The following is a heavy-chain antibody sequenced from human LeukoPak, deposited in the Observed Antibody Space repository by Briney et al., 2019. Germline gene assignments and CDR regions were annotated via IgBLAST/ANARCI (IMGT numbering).Heavy chain of an antibody. CDR3: ARVHPQRYYFDY. CDR1: GFTFSSYG. D-gene: IGHD5-24*01. CDR2: IWYDGSNK. J-gene: IGHJ4*02. Sequence: TGGSLRLSCAASGFTFSSYGMHWVRQAPGKGLEWVAVIWYDGSNKYYADSVKGRFTISRDNSKNTLYLQMNSLRAEDTAVYYCARVHPQRYYFDYWGQGTLVTVSS. V-gene: IGHV3-33*01.